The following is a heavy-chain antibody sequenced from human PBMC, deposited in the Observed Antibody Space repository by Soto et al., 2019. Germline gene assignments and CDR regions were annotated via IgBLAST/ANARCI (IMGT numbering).Heavy chain of an antibody. J-gene: IGHJ6*03. Sequence: GGSLRLSCAASGFTFSSYWMSWVRQAPGKGLEWVANIKQDGSEKYYVDSVKGRFTISRDNAKNSLYLKMNSLRAEDTAVYYCARHGFAAAGPQYRDYYYYMDVWGKGTTVTVSS. CDR1: GFTFSSYW. CDR3: ARHGFAAAGPQYRDYYYYMDV. V-gene: IGHV3-7*01. D-gene: IGHD6-13*01. CDR2: IKQDGSEK.